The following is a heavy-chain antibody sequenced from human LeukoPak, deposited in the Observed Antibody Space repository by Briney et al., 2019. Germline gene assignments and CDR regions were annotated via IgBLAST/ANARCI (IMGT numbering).Heavy chain of an antibody. D-gene: IGHD5-24*01. CDR2: IRYDGSNK. CDR3: AKVDYNSIDY. CDR1: GFTFSSYG. V-gene: IGHV3-30*02. Sequence: GGSLRLSCAASGFTFSSYGMHWVRQAPGKGLEWVAFIRYDGSNKYYADSVKGRFTISRDNSKNTLYLQMNSLRAGDTAVYYCAKVDYNSIDYWGQGTLVTVSS. J-gene: IGHJ4*02.